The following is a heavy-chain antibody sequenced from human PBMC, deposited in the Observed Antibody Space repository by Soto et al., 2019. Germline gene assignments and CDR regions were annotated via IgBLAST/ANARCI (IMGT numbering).Heavy chain of an antibody. J-gene: IGHJ4*02. V-gene: IGHV3-33*03. D-gene: IGHD6-6*01. CDR1: GFKFSQYG. CDR3: AKDNWAYSSSPGDLES. CDR2: SWYDGSKE. Sequence: QAQLVESGGGVVQPGKSLRLSCAASGFKFSQYGIHWVRQAPGRGLEWLAVSWYDGSKEYYADSVKGRFTVSRDRSNNTLYLQMNSLRGDDTAVYYCAKDNWAYSSSPGDLESWGQGILVTVSS.